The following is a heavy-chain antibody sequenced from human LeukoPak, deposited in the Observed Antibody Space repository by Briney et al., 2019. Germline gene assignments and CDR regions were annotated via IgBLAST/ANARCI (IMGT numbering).Heavy chain of an antibody. V-gene: IGHV1-18*01. J-gene: IGHJ4*02. D-gene: IGHD3-3*01. CDR3: ARVGERITIFGVVPGKFDY. Sequence: ASVKVSCKASGYTFTSYGISWVRQAPGQGLEWMGWISAHNGNTNYAQKLQGRVTMTTDTSTSTAYMELRSLRSDDTAVYYCARVGERITIFGVVPGKFDYWGQGTLVTVSS. CDR2: ISAHNGNT. CDR1: GYTFTSYG.